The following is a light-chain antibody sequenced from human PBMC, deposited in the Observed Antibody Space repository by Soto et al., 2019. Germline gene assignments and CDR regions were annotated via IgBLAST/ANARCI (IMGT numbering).Light chain of an antibody. CDR1: QSISTY. Sequence: EVVLTQSPATLSLSPGERATLSCTASQSISTYLTWYQHKPGQAPRLLIYDASRRAPGIPARFSGSGSGTDFTLTISSLAPEDFAVYYCQQRRNWPPLTFGGGTKVEIK. CDR3: QQRRNWPPLT. J-gene: IGKJ4*01. CDR2: DAS. V-gene: IGKV3-11*01.